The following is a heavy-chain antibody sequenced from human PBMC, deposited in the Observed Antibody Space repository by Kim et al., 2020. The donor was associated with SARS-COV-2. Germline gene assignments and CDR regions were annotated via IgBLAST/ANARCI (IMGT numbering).Heavy chain of an antibody. Sequence: GGSLRLSCAASGFTLSSYWMHWVRQAPGKGLVWLSRINSAGSSTSYADSVKGRFTISRDNAKNTLYLQMNSLRAEDTAVYYCAREGQWLVQRWFDPWGQGTLVTVAS. J-gene: IGHJ5*02. CDR3: AREGQWLVQRWFDP. V-gene: IGHV3-74*01. CDR2: INSAGSST. D-gene: IGHD6-19*01. CDR1: GFTLSSYW.